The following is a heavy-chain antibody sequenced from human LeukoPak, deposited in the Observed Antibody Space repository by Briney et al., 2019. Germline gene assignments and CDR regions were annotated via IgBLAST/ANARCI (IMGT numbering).Heavy chain of an antibody. J-gene: IGHJ4*02. CDR1: GFTFSNYW. CDR3: ARDFNWEFDY. Sequence: GGSLRLSCAASGFTFSNYWMSWIRQAPGKGLEWVANIKQDGSAKYYVDSVKGRFTISRDNAKNSLYLQVNSLRAEDTAVYYCARDFNWEFDYWGQGTLVTVSS. D-gene: IGHD1-1*01. CDR2: IKQDGSAK. V-gene: IGHV3-7*01.